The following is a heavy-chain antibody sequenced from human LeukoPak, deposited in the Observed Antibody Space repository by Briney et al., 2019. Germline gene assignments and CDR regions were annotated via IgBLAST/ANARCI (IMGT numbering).Heavy chain of an antibody. D-gene: IGHD3-10*01. CDR1: GYTFTGYY. Sequence: ASVKVSCKASGYTFTGYYMHWVRQAPGQGLEWMGWINPNSGGTNYAQKFQGWVTMTRDTSISTAYMELSRLRSDDTAVYYCARDGGVWFGEYFYGMDVWGQGTTVTVSS. CDR2: INPNSGGT. V-gene: IGHV1-2*04. CDR3: ARDGGVWFGEYFYGMDV. J-gene: IGHJ6*02.